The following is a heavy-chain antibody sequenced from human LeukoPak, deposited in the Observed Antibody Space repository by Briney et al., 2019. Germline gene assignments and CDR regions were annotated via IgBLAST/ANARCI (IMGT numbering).Heavy chain of an antibody. Sequence: GGSLRLSCAVSGITLSNYGMSWVRQAPGKGLEWVAGISDSGGSTNYADSVKGRFTISRDNAKNTLYLQMNSLRAEDTAAYYCARFSGSYFFDYWGQGTLVTVSS. CDR2: ISDSGGST. V-gene: IGHV3-23*01. CDR3: ARFSGSYFFDY. D-gene: IGHD1-26*01. CDR1: GITLSNYG. J-gene: IGHJ4*02.